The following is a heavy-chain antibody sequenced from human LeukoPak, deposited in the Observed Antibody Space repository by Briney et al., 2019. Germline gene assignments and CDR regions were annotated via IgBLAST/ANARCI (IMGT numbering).Heavy chain of an antibody. D-gene: IGHD4-17*01. CDR3: ARVADYGDYADDY. V-gene: IGHV3-48*01. CDR2: ISSSSSTI. J-gene: IGHJ4*02. CDR1: GFTFSSYS. Sequence: GGSLRLSCAASGFTFSSYSMNWVRQAPGKGLEWVSYISSSSSTIYYADSVKGRFTISRDNAKNSLYLQMNSLRAEDTAVYYCARVADYGDYADDYWGQGTLVTVSS.